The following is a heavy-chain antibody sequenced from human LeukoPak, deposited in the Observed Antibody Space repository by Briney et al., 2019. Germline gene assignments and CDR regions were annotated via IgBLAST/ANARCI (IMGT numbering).Heavy chain of an antibody. CDR1: GSTFSDYY. Sequence: GGSLRLSCAASGSTFSDYYISWIRQAPGKGLEWVSYIISNSSYTNYADSVKGRFTISRDNAMNSLYLRMTSLRAENTAVNYCARQGSINYFDYWGQGTLVTVPS. D-gene: IGHD3-10*01. V-gene: IGHV3-11*03. CDR3: ARQGSINYFDY. CDR2: IISNSSYT. J-gene: IGHJ4*02.